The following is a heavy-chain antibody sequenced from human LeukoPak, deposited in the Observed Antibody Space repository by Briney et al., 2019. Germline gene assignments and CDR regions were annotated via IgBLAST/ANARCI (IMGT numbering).Heavy chain of an antibody. D-gene: IGHD3-10*01. CDR2: ISAYNGKT. V-gene: IGHV1-18*01. CDR3: ARVKEIFGSGSYLGDY. Sequence: GASVKVSCKASGYTFNIYYIIWVRQAPGQGLEWMGWISAYNGKTNYAQKLQGRVTMTTDTSTTTAYMELRSLRYDDTAVYYCARVKEIFGSGSYLGDYWGQGTLVTVSS. CDR1: GYTFNIYY. J-gene: IGHJ4*02.